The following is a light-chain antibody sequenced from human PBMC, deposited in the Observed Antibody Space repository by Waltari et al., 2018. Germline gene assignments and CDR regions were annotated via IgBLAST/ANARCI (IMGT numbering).Light chain of an antibody. J-gene: IGKJ4*01. V-gene: IGKV4-1*01. Sequence: DFVMTQSPDSLAVSLGERATINCKSSQSVLYSSNNKNYLAWYQQKPGQAPRLLIYGASTRATGIPDRFSGSGSGTDFTLTITRLEPEDFAVYYCQQYGSSPPDTFGGGTKVEIE. CDR3: QQYGSSPPDT. CDR1: QSVLYSSNNKNY. CDR2: GAS.